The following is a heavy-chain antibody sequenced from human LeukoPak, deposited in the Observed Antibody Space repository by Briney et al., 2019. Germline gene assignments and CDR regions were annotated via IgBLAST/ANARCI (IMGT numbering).Heavy chain of an antibody. Sequence: SVKVSCKASGGTFSSYAISWVRQAPGQGLEWMGRIIPILGIANYAQKFQGRVTITADKSTSTAYMELSSLRSEDTAVYYCARQSIVVVVAASGSWFDPWGRGTLVTVSS. D-gene: IGHD2-15*01. CDR3: ARQSIVVVVAASGSWFDP. V-gene: IGHV1-69*04. CDR2: IIPILGIA. J-gene: IGHJ5*02. CDR1: GGTFSSYA.